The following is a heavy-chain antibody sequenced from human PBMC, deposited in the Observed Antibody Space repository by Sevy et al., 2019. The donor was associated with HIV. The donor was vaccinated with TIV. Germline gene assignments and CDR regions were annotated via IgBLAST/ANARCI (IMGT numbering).Heavy chain of an antibody. Sequence: GGSLRLSCTASGFTFDDYAMSWFRQAPGKGLEWVAFITRNSYEAYGGTAEYAASVKGRFIISRDDSKSVAYLQMNSLKSEQTAGYYCTRGLATADNPDYYFDYWGQGTLVTVSS. CDR2: ITRNSYEAYGGTA. CDR1: GFTFDDYA. J-gene: IGHJ4*02. CDR3: TRGLATADNPDYYFDY. V-gene: IGHV3-49*03. D-gene: IGHD5-12*01.